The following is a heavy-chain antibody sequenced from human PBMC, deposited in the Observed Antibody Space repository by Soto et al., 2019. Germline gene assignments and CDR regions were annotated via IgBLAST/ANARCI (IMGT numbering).Heavy chain of an antibody. D-gene: IGHD4-17*01. Sequence: QVQLVQSGADVKKPGASVKVSCKASGYSFTSYSISWVRQAPGQGLEWMGWINVYNDRTNYAQNLQGRFTLTTDRTTTTAYMELRSLRPDDTAVYYCAREGGYGDYQDAAFDIWGQGTLVTVSS. J-gene: IGHJ3*02. CDR3: AREGGYGDYQDAAFDI. CDR2: INVYNDRT. CDR1: GYSFTSYS. V-gene: IGHV1-18*01.